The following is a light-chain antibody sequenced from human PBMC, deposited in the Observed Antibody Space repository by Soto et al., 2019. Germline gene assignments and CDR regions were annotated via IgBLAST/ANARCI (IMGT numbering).Light chain of an antibody. V-gene: IGKV1-5*03. CDR3: QQRNSYPIT. J-gene: IGKJ5*01. CDR2: KAS. CDR1: QTISSW. Sequence: DIPMSQSPSTLSASVRERVTITCRASQTISSWLAWFQQRPGRAPKFLIYKASSLKNGVPLRFSGSGSGTQFTLTNSSLQPDDFATYYCQQRNSYPITFAQGTRLEIK.